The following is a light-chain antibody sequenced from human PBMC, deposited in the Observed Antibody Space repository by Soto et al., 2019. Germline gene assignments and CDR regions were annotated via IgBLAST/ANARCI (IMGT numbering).Light chain of an antibody. CDR2: VTS. V-gene: IGKV1-39*01. Sequence: SQLTQSPSYVSTYLVCIFTLTRRASQGMSSYLAWYQQKPGKAPKLLIYVTSTLQTGVPSRFSGSRSGADFALTISSLQPEDCATYYCHQSYSTPWTFGQGTKV. CDR3: HQSYSTPWT. CDR1: QGMSSY. J-gene: IGKJ1*01.